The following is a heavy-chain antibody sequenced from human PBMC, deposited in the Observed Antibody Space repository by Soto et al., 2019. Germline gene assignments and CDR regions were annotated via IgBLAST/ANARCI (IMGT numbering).Heavy chain of an antibody. CDR1: GGTISSSSYY. D-gene: IGHD6-6*01. J-gene: IGHJ5*02. Sequence: PSETLSLTCRVSGGTISSSSYYWGGLSQPPGKGLEWIGEINHSGSTNYNPSLKSRVTISVDTSKNQFSLKLSSVTAADTAVYYCARGLGSGDRLRTSEYSSSSELALGGNWFDPWGQGTLVTVS. CDR3: ARGLGSGDRLRTSEYSSSSELALGGNWFDP. CDR2: INHSGST. V-gene: IGHV4-39*07.